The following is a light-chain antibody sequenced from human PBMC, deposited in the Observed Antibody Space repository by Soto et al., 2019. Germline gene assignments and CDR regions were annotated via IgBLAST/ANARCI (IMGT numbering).Light chain of an antibody. Sequence: QLTQSPPSLSASVGDRVTITCRASQGISSSLVWYQQKPGKPPKLLIYAAVSLQSGIPSRFSAYGSGTDFTLTISSLQPEDFATYYCQQTYSSPQWTFGQGTKVDIK. J-gene: IGKJ1*01. CDR1: QGISSS. CDR3: QQTYSSPQWT. V-gene: IGKV1-39*01. CDR2: AAV.